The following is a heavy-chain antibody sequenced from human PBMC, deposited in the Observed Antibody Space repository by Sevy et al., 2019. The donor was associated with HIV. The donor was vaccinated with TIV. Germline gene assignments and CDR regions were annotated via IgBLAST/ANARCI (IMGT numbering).Heavy chain of an antibody. CDR1: GFTFSSYA. J-gene: IGHJ4*02. V-gene: IGHV3-23*01. CDR3: AKERPVAVAGY. CDR2: ITASGGST. D-gene: IGHD6-19*01. Sequence: GGSLRLSCAASGFTFSSYAMSWVRQAPGKGLEWVSAITASGGSTYYADSVKGRFTISRDNSRNTLYLQMNSLRAEDSAVYYSAKERPVAVAGYWGQGTLVTVSS.